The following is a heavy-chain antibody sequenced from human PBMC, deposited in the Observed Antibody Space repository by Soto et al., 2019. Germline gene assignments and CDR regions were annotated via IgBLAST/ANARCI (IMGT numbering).Heavy chain of an antibody. V-gene: IGHV3-21*01. D-gene: IGHD6-13*01. J-gene: IGHJ3*02. CDR1: GFTFSSYS. Sequence: GGSLRLSCAASGFTFSSYSMNWVRQAPGKGLEWVSSISSSSSYIYYADSVKGRFTISRDNAKNSLYLQMNSLRAEDTAVYYCARSTFYRIAAAGRRHDAFDIWGQGTMVTVSS. CDR3: ARSTFYRIAAAGRRHDAFDI. CDR2: ISSSSSYI.